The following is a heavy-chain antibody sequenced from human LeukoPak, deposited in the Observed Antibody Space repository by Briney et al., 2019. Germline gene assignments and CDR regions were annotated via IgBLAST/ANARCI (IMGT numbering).Heavy chain of an antibody. CDR1: GGSFSGYY. CDR2: INHSGST. V-gene: IGHV4-34*01. D-gene: IGHD6-6*01. J-gene: IGHJ4*02. CDR3: ASESSSSSAYYLDY. Sequence: SETLSLTCAVYGGSFSGYYWSWIRQPPGKGLEWIGEINHSGSTNYNPSLKSRVTISVDTSKNQFSLKLSSVTAADTAVYYCASESSSSSAYYLDYWGQGTLVTVSS.